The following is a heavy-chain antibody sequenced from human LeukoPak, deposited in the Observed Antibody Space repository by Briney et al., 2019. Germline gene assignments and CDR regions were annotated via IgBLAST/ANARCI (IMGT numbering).Heavy chain of an antibody. CDR1: GGSISSYY. J-gene: IGHJ6*03. V-gene: IGHV4-4*07. D-gene: IGHD6-13*01. CDR2: IYTSGST. CDR3: ARVRGIAAAGLFDYYYYMDV. Sequence: PSETLSLTCTVSGGSISSYYWSWIRQPAGKGLEWIGRIYTSGSTNYNPSLKSRVIMSVDTSKNQFSLKLSSVTAADTAVYYCARVRGIAAAGLFDYYYYMDVWGKGTTVTVSS.